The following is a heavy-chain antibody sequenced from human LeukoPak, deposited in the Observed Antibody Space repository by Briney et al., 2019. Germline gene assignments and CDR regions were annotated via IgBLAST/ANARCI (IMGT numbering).Heavy chain of an antibody. Sequence: PGGSLRLSCAASGFTFPRHGINWVRQAPGKGLEWVSGISPSGSILYYADSVKGRFTISRDNSKNTVSLQMNSLRAEDTALCYCARDLDWGAFDAWGQGTLVTVSS. J-gene: IGHJ5*02. CDR1: GFTFPRHG. CDR3: ARDLDWGAFDA. V-gene: IGHV3-23*01. D-gene: IGHD3-9*01. CDR2: ISPSGSIL.